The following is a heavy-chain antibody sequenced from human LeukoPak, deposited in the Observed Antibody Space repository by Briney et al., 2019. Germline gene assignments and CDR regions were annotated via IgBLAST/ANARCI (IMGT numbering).Heavy chain of an antibody. CDR3: VRGRNNNYYDDSDYYPY. D-gene: IGHD3-22*01. CDR1: GFTFSSFD. Sequence: GGSLRLSCAASGFTFSSFDMHWVRQAPGKGLEWVSGIGTLLDTDYPDSLKGRFTISRENAKNSVFLQMNNVRAGDTAVYYCVRGRNNNYYDDSDYYPYWGQGTLVTVSS. CDR2: IGTLLDT. J-gene: IGHJ4*02. V-gene: IGHV3-13*01.